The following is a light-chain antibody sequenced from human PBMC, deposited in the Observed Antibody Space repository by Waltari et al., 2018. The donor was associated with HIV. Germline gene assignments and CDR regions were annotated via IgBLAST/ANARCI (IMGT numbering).Light chain of an antibody. J-gene: IGLJ3*02. CDR3: QVWDTSTDHAV. CDR1: NIGSKS. V-gene: IGLV3-21*02. Sequence: SYVLTQPPSVSVAPGQTARITCGGPNIGSKSVHWYQQRPGQAPVLVVYADTDRPSGIFGRFSGSKSGNTASLTITGVEAGDEADYYCQVWDTSTDHAVVGGGAMLTVL. CDR2: ADT.